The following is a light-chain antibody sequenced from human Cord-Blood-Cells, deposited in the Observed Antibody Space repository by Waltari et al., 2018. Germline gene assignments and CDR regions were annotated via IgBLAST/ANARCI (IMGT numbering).Light chain of an antibody. CDR1: NIGSTR. CDR2: YDS. J-gene: IGLJ2*01. V-gene: IGLV3-21*02. CDR3: QVWDSSSDHVV. Sequence: SYLLTQPPSVSVAPGQTARIPCGGNNIGSTRVHWYQQKPGPAPVLVLYYDSDRPSGIPERFSGSNSGNTATLTISRVEAGDEADYYCQVWDSSSDHVVFGGGTKLTVL.